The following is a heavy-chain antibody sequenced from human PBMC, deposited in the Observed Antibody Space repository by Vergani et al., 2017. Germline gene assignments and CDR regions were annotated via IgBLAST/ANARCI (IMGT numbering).Heavy chain of an antibody. D-gene: IGHD3-3*01. J-gene: IGHJ2*01. CDR2: IYHSGST. CDR1: GYSISSGYY. Sequence: QVQLQESGPGLVKPSEPLSLTCAVSGYSISSGYYWGWIRQPPGKGLEWIGSIYHSGSTYYNPSLKSRVTISVDTSKNQFSLKLSSVTAADTAVYYCARQGITILPVGEYFDLWGRGTLVTVSS. CDR3: ARQGITILPVGEYFDL. V-gene: IGHV4-38-2*01.